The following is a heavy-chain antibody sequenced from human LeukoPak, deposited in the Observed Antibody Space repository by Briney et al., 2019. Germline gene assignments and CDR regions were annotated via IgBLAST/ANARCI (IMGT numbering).Heavy chain of an antibody. J-gene: IGHJ6*03. V-gene: IGHV5-51*01. CDR2: IYPGDSDT. CDR3: ARHPQMGNYYYYYMDV. D-gene: IGHD7-27*01. Sequence: PGESLKISCQGSGYSFTSYWIGWVRQMPGKGLEWMGIIYPGDSDTRYSPSFQGQVTISADKSISTAYLQWSSLKASDTAMYYCARHPQMGNYYYYYMDVWGKGTTVTVSS. CDR1: GYSFTSYW.